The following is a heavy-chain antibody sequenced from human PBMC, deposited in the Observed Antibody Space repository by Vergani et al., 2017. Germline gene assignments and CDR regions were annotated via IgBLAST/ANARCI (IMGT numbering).Heavy chain of an antibody. CDR1: GFTFSNYS. Sequence: EVQMVESGGGLVKPGGSLRLSCVASGFTFSNYSMNWVRQAPGKGLEWVSCISGNNDYVYYADSVKGRFTISRDNAKNSLYLDMSLLRAEDTAVYYCVRDVRVSRTWGQGTLVAVSS. CDR2: ISGNNDYV. J-gene: IGHJ3*01. V-gene: IGHV3-21*06. CDR3: VRDVRVSRT.